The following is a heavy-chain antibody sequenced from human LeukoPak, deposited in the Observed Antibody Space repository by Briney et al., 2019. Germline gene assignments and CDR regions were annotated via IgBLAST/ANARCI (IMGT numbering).Heavy chain of an antibody. CDR3: ARGEVAAAAFAFDI. Sequence: SETLSLTCTVSGGSIDTYYWSWIRQPPGKGLEWLGYIYHSGSTTYNPSLKSRVTISLDTSKNQFSLKLSSVTAADTAVYYCARGEVAAAAFAFDIWGQGTMVTVSS. D-gene: IGHD6-13*01. CDR1: GGSIDTYY. V-gene: IGHV4-59*12. CDR2: IYHSGST. J-gene: IGHJ3*02.